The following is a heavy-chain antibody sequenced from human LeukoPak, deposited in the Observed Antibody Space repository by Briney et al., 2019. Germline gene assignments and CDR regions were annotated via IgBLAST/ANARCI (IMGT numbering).Heavy chain of an antibody. Sequence: SETLSLTCTVSGGSISSYYWTWIRRPPGKGLEWIGDIYITGSTNYNPYLKRRVTISVDTSKNQFSLRLSSVTAADTAVYYCARVRIGETSYDASDVWGLGTMVTVSS. D-gene: IGHD1-26*01. CDR1: GGSISSYY. CDR3: ARVRIGETSYDASDV. J-gene: IGHJ3*01. V-gene: IGHV4-59*13. CDR2: IYITGST.